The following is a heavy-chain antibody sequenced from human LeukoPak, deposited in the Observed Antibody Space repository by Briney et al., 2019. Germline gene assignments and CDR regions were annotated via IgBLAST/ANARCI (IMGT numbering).Heavy chain of an antibody. J-gene: IGHJ4*02. D-gene: IGHD1-26*01. CDR3: AKQEGALIENWCFDH. Sequence: GGSLRLSCAASGFTFSDFAMSWVRLAPGKGLEWVSSIEKNAGGAYYADSVKGRFTVSRDNSKNTLYLQMSSLRVEDAALYYCAKQEGALIENWCFDHWGLGTLVTVSS. CDR2: IEKNAGGA. V-gene: IGHV3-23*01. CDR1: GFTFSDFA.